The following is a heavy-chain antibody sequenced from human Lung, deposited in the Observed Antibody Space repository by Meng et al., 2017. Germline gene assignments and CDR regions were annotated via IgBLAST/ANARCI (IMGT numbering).Heavy chain of an antibody. J-gene: IGHJ4*02. D-gene: IGHD4-17*01. CDR2: ITCDGSST. CDR3: ARGGVTTDD. V-gene: IGHV3-74*01. CDR1: GFTFSTHW. Sequence: VVLVESGGVLCQPWGSLRLSCAASGFTFSTHWMHWVRQAPGKGLEWVSRITCDGSSTIYADSVQGRFTMSRDNAKNTLSLQMNSLRAEDTAVYYCARGGVTTDDWGQGTLVTVSS.